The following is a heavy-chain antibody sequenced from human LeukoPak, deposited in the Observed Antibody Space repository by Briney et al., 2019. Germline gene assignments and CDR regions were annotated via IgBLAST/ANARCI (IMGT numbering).Heavy chain of an antibody. D-gene: IGHD3-10*01. CDR1: GGSISSGGYS. Sequence: ASETLSLTCAVSGGSISSGGYSWSWIRQPPGKGLEWIGYIYYSGSTYYNPSLKSRVTILVDTSKNQFSLKLSSVTAADTAVYYCARDYGSGRRYYYMDVWGKGTTVTVSS. J-gene: IGHJ6*03. CDR2: IYYSGST. V-gene: IGHV4-30-4*07. CDR3: ARDYGSGRRYYYMDV.